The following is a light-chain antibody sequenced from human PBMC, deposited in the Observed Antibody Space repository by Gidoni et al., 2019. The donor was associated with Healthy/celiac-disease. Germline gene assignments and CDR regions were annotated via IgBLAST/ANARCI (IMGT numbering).Light chain of an antibody. CDR3: QKYNSALFT. CDR1: QGISNY. CDR2: SAS. J-gene: IGKJ3*01. Sequence: DIQMTQSPSSLSASVGDRVTITCRASQGISNYLAWYQQKPGKVPKLLIYSASTLQSGVPSRFSGSGSGTDFTLTISSLQPEDVATDYCQKYNSALFTFGPXTKVDIK. V-gene: IGKV1-27*01.